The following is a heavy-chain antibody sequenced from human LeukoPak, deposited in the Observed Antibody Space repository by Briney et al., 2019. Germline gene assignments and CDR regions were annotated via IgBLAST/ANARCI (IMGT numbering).Heavy chain of an antibody. J-gene: IGHJ4*02. V-gene: IGHV3-23*01. D-gene: IGHD1-26*01. CDR3: AKGLQWELPFDY. Sequence: GGSLRLSCAASGSTFSSYAMSWVRQAPGKGLEWLSSISGSGSSTYYADSVKGRFTISRDNSKNTLYVQMNSLRAEDTAVYSCAKGLQWELPFDYWGQGTLVTVSS. CDR2: ISGSGSST. CDR1: GSTFSSYA.